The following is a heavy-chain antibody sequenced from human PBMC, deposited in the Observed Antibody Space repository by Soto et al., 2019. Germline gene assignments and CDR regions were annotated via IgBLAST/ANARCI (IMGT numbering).Heavy chain of an antibody. CDR2: IYHSGST. J-gene: IGHJ6*02. Sequence: KSSETLSLTCAVSGGSISSGGYSWSWIRQPPVKGLEWTGYIYHSGSTYYNPSLKSRVTISVDRAKNKFSLKLSSVTAADTAVYYCARGSSSYYGMDVWGQGTTVTVSS. CDR3: ARGSSSYYGMDV. V-gene: IGHV4-30-2*01. CDR1: GGSISSGGYS.